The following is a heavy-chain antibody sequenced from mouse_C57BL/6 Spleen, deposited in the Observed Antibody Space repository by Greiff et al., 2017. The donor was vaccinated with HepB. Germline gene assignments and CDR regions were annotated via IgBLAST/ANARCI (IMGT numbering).Heavy chain of an antibody. CDR2: IWSGGST. Sequence: QVQLKQSGPGLVQPSQSLSITCTVSGFSLTSYGVHWVRQSPGKGLEWLGVIWSGGSTDYNAAFISRLSISKDNSKSLVFFKMNRLPADYTAIYYGARSPYGNYEEWSSYWGQGTLVTVSA. D-gene: IGHD2-10*02. J-gene: IGHJ3*01. CDR1: GFSLTSYG. CDR3: ARSPYGNYEEWSSY. V-gene: IGHV2-2*01.